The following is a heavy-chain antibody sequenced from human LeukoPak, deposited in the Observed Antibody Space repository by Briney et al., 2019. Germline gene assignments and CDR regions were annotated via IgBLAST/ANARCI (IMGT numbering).Heavy chain of an antibody. CDR1: GFTFSSYS. D-gene: IGHD4-17*01. Sequence: GGSLRLSCAASGFTFSSYSMNWVRQAPGKGLEWVSSISSSSSYIYCADSVKGRFTISRDNAKNSLYLQMNSLRAEDTAVYYCARAPRGTVTHDYWGQGTLVTVSS. CDR2: ISSSSSYI. J-gene: IGHJ4*02. V-gene: IGHV3-21*01. CDR3: ARAPRGTVTHDY.